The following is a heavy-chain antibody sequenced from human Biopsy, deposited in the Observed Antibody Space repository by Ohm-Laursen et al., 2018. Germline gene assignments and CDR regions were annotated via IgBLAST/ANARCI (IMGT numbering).Heavy chain of an antibody. D-gene: IGHD2/OR15-2a*01. J-gene: IGHJ6*02. Sequence: PSETLSLTCIVSGGSISSHDYYWTWIRQHPGKGLEWIGYIYYSGSTYYNPSLKSRISMSVDTSKNQFSLRLNSVTAADTAVYYCARATNSTGWPYYYFYGMDVWGQGTTVTVSS. V-gene: IGHV4-31*03. CDR1: GGSISSHDYY. CDR3: ARATNSTGWPYYYFYGMDV. CDR2: IYYSGST.